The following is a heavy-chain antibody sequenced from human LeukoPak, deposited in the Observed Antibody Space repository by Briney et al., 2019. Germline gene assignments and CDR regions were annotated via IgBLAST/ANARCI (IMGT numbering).Heavy chain of an antibody. Sequence: SETLSLTCAVYGGSFSGYYWSWIRQPPGKGLEWIGEINHSGSTNYNPSLKSRVTISVDTSKNQFSLKLSSVTAADTAVYYCASLTSMVRGVSNYYYMDVWGKGTTVTISS. V-gene: IGHV4-34*01. J-gene: IGHJ6*03. CDR1: GGSFSGYY. CDR2: INHSGST. D-gene: IGHD3-10*01. CDR3: ASLTSMVRGVSNYYYMDV.